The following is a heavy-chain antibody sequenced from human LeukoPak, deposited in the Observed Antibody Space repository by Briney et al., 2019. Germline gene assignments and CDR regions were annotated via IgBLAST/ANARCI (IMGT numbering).Heavy chain of an antibody. CDR1: GFTFSNYA. CDR2: ISDSGDKT. Sequence: PGGSLRLSCAASGFTFSNYAMSWVRQAPGKGLECVSAISDSGDKTDYADSVRGRFTIYRDNSKDTLYLQMNSLRAEDTAVYYCARDLYFQHWGQGTLVTVSS. CDR3: ARDLYFQH. V-gene: IGHV3-23*01. J-gene: IGHJ1*01.